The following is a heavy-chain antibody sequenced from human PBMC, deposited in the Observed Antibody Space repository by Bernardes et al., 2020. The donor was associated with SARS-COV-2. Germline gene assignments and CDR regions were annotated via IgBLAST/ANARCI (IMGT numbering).Heavy chain of an antibody. CDR2: IVVGSGNT. CDR1: GFTFTSSA. J-gene: IGHJ3*02. CDR3: AAVSCSSTSCYDAFDI. D-gene: IGHD2-2*01. Sequence: SVKVSCMASGFTFTSSAMQWVRQARGQRLEWIGWIVVGSGNTNYAQKFQERVTITRDMSTSTAYMELSSLRSEDTAVYYCAAVSCSSTSCYDAFDIWGQGTMVTVSS. V-gene: IGHV1-58*02.